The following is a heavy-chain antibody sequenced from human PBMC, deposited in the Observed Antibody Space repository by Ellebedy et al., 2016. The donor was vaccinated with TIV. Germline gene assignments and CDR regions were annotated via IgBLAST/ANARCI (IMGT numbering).Heavy chain of an antibody. CDR3: ARDRIVGSSGPYYNGMDV. CDR1: GYTFTSYY. D-gene: IGHD1-26*01. J-gene: IGHJ6*02. Sequence: AASVKVSCKASGYTFTSYYMHWVRQAPGQGLEWMGVIDPSGGSTDYAQKFQGRVTMTRDTSTSTVYMELSSLRSDDTAVYYCARDRIVGSSGPYYNGMDVWGQGTTVTVSS. V-gene: IGHV1-46*01. CDR2: IDPSGGST.